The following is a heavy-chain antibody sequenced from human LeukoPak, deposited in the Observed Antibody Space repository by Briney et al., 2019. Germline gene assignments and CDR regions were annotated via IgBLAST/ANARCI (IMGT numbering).Heavy chain of an antibody. CDR3: ARDILGRDGYRYYDY. CDR2: IISSGSVM. CDR1: GFTFSEYY. J-gene: IGHJ4*02. V-gene: IGHV3-11*01. Sequence: GGSLRLSCAASGFTFSEYYMSWIRRAPGKGLEWISYIISSGSVMHYADSVKGRFTISRYNAKNSLSLQMNSLRAEDTAVYCCARDILGRDGYRYYDYWGQGTLVTVSS. D-gene: IGHD5-24*01.